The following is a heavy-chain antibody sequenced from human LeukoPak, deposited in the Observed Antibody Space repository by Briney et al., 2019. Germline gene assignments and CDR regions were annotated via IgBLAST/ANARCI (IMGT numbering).Heavy chain of an antibody. J-gene: IGHJ4*02. Sequence: PSETRSLTCTVSGGSVSSGSYYWSWIRQPPGKGLEWIGYIYYSGSTNYNPSLKSRVTISVDTSKNQFSLKLSSVTAADTAVYYCARAVGYLDYWGQGTLVTVSS. CDR1: GGSVSSGSYY. CDR2: IYYSGST. CDR3: ARAVGYLDY. V-gene: IGHV4-61*01.